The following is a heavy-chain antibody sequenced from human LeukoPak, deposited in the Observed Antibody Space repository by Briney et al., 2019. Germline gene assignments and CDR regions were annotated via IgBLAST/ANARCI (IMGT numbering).Heavy chain of an antibody. D-gene: IGHD3-10*01. Sequence: SVKVSCKASGGTFSSYAISWVRQAPGQGLEWMGGIIPIFGTANYAQKFQGRVTITADESTSTAYMELSSLRSEDTAVYYCARCPYYYGPGSKTPQYYFDYWGQGTLVTVSS. CDR3: ARCPYYYGPGSKTPQYYFDY. CDR1: GGTFSSYA. V-gene: IGHV1-69*13. CDR2: IIPIFGTA. J-gene: IGHJ4*02.